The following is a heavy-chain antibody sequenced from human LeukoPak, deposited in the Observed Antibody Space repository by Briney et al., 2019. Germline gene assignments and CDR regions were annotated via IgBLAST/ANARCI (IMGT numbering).Heavy chain of an antibody. CDR3: ARRYCSSTCCYFPY. V-gene: IGHV4-4*09. Sequence: SETLSLTCTVSGGSISSYYWSWIRQPPGKGLEWIGYIYTSGSTNYNPSLKSRVTISVDTSKNQFSLKLSSVTAADTAVYYCARRYCSSTCCYFPYWGQGTLVTVSS. CDR2: IYTSGST. J-gene: IGHJ4*02. CDR1: GGSISSYY. D-gene: IGHD2-2*01.